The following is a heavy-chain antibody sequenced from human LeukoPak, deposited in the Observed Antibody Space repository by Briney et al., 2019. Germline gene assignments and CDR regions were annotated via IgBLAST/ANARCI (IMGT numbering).Heavy chain of an antibody. CDR2: IYYRGTT. D-gene: IGHD3-3*01. CDR3: ARIQPSCPGLGFCSFDI. J-gene: IGHJ3*02. CDR1: GSSISPHH. V-gene: IGHV4-59*11. Sequence: PSGTLSLTCSVSGSSISPHHWTWIRQAPGEGLEWMGYIYYRGTTNYSPSLKNRLTMSVDTSKNQISLKLTSVTAADTAVYYCARIQPSCPGLGFCSFDIWGQGTLATVSS.